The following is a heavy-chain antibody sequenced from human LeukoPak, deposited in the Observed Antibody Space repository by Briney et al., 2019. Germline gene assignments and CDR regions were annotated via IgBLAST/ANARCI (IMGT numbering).Heavy chain of an antibody. Sequence: SETLSLTCTVSGGSISSGAYCWGWIRQPPGKGLEWIGNMYYTGSTYYNPSLKSRVTISVDTSKNQFSLKLTSVTAADTAVYYCARLDYSSNWNGVRWFDPWGQGTLVTVSS. CDR1: GGSISSGAYC. J-gene: IGHJ5*02. V-gene: IGHV4-39*01. CDR2: MYYTGST. CDR3: ARLDYSSNWNGVRWFDP. D-gene: IGHD1-20*01.